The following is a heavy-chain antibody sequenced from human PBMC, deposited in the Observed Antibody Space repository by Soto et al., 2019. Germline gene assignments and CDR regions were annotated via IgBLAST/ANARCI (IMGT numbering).Heavy chain of an antibody. Sequence: EVQLLESGGGLVQPGGSLRLSCAASGFTFSSYAMTWVRQAPGKGLEWVSAIGDSGAHTVYADSVKGRFTISRDNSKQTLLLQMNSLRAEDTALYYCATGRYCSSAACLAAEWGQGTLVTVSS. V-gene: IGHV3-23*01. CDR2: IGDSGAHT. J-gene: IGHJ4*02. CDR1: GFTFSSYA. D-gene: IGHD2-2*01. CDR3: ATGRYCSSAACLAAE.